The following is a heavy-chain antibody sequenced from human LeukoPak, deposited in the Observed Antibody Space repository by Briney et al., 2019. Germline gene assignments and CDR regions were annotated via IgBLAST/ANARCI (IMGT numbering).Heavy chain of an antibody. CDR2: IYHSGST. CDR3: ARADPDDAFDI. V-gene: IGHV4-30-2*01. J-gene: IGHJ3*02. Sequence: PSQTLSLTCAVSGGSISSGGYSWSWIRQPPGKGLEWIGYIYHSGSTYYNPSPKSRVTISVDRSKNQFSLKLSSVTAADTAVYYCARADPDDAFDIWGQGTMVTVSS. CDR1: GGSISSGGYS.